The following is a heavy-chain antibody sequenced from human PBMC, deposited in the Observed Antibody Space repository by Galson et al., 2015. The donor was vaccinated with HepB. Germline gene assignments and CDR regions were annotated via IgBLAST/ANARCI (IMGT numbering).Heavy chain of an antibody. J-gene: IGHJ4*02. CDR3: AKDIEDVPNSNIAAAGSVFDY. Sequence: SLRLSCAASGFTFSSYAMSWVRQAPGKGLEWVSAISGSGGSTYYADSVKGRFTISRDNSKNTLYLQMNSLRAEDTAVYYCAKDIEDVPNSNIAAAGSVFDYWGQGTLVTVSP. CDR1: GFTFSSYA. V-gene: IGHV3-23*01. CDR2: ISGSGGST. D-gene: IGHD6-13*01.